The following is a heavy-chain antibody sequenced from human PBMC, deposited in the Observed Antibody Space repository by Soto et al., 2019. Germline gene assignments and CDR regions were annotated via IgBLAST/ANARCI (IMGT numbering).Heavy chain of an antibody. J-gene: IGHJ4*02. CDR3: AKDEGHVWGSYRPDY. V-gene: IGHV3-30*18. CDR1: GFSFRSYG. Sequence: GSLRLSCAAAGFSFRSYGMHWVRQAPGKGLEWVSFISYDGTKKYYGDSVKGRFTISRDNSKNTLYLQMDSLRPEDTAVYYCAKDEGHVWGSYRPDYWGQGTLVTVSS. D-gene: IGHD3-16*02. CDR2: ISYDGTKK.